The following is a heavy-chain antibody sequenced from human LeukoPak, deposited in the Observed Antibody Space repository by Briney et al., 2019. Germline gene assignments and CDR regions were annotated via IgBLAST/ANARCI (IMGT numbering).Heavy chain of an antibody. V-gene: IGHV1-69*13. CDR1: GGTFSSYA. Sequence: GASVKVSCKASGGTFSSYAISWVRQAPGQGLEWMGGIIPIFGTANYAQKFQGRVTITADESTSTAYMELSSLRSEDTAVYYCARDASLGDYHDSAYYFDYWGQGTLVTVSS. J-gene: IGHJ4*02. D-gene: IGHD3-22*01. CDR2: IIPIFGTA. CDR3: ARDASLGDYHDSAYYFDY.